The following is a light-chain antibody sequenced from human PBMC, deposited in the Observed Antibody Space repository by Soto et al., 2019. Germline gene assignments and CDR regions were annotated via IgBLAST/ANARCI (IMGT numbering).Light chain of an antibody. J-gene: IGKJ2*01. CDR2: GAS. CDR3: QQYGSSPPYT. Sequence: EIVLTQSPGTLSLSPGERATLSCRASQSVSSTYLAWYQQKPGQAPRLLLYGASSRATGIPDRFSGSGSGTDFPLPISRPEPEDFAVYYCQQYGSSPPYTFGQGTKLEIK. V-gene: IGKV3-20*01. CDR1: QSVSSTY.